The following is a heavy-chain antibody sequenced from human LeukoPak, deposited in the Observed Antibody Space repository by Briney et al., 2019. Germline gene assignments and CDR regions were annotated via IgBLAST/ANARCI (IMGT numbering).Heavy chain of an antibody. CDR2: IYPADSDT. D-gene: IGHD2-2*01. V-gene: IGHV5-51*01. CDR1: GYSFTTYW. CDR3: ARRPYCTTTSCYDFDY. Sequence: GESLKISCKGSGYSFTTYWIGWVRQMPGKGLEWMGIIYPADSDTRYSPSFQGQVTISADKSINTAYLQWSSLKASDTAMYYCARRPYCTTTSCYDFDYWGQGTLVTVSS. J-gene: IGHJ4*02.